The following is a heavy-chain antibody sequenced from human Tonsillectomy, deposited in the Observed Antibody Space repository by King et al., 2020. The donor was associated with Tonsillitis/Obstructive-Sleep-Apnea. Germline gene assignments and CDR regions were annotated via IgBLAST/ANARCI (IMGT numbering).Heavy chain of an antibody. V-gene: IGHV4-61*03. Sequence: VQLQESGPGLVKPSETLSLTCTVSGGSVTSGNYYWGWIRQSPGKGLEWIGYYSSRGSTTYNPSLQSRVTISVDTSENHFPLRLNSVTAADAAVYYCAGGDFFSTNNWFDPWGPGIRVTVSS. CDR3: AGGDFFSTNNWFDP. D-gene: IGHD2-2*01. CDR1: GGSVTSGNYY. J-gene: IGHJ5*02. CDR2: YSSRGST.